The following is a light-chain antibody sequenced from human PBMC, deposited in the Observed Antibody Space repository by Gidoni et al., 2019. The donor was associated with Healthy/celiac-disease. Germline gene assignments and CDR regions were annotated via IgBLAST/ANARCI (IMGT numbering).Light chain of an antibody. J-gene: IGKJ1*01. CDR2: AAS. CDR1: QSISSY. V-gene: IGKV1-39*01. Sequence: DINMTQSPSSLSASVGDRVTITCRASQSISSYLNWYQQKPGKAPKLLIYAASSLQSGVPSRFSGSGSGTDFTLTISSLQPEDFATYYCQQSYSTPLTFGRGTKVEIK. CDR3: QQSYSTPLT.